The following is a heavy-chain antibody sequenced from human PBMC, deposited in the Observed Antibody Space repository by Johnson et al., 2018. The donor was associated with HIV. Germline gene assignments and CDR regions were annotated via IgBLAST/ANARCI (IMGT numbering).Heavy chain of an antibody. CDR2: ISGRGEST. Sequence: VQLVESGGGLVQPGGSLRLSCAASGFSFSSYAMSWVRQAPGKGLEWVSSISGRGESTYIADSFRGRFTISRDNSNNTLFLQMNSLRAEETAIYYCAKEIWETYGEVMGGGAFDIWGQGTVVTVSS. J-gene: IGHJ3*02. CDR3: AKEIWETYGEVMGGGAFDI. CDR1: GFSFSSYA. D-gene: IGHD3-16*01. V-gene: IGHV3-23*04.